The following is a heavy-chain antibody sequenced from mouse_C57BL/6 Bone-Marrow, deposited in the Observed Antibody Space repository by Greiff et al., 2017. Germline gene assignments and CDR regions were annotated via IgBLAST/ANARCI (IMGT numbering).Heavy chain of an antibody. CDR1: GYTFTDYY. D-gene: IGHD2-3*01. V-gene: IGHV1-26*01. CDR3: ARYEGRSAMDY. Sequence: VQLQQSGPELVKPGASVKISCKASGYTFTDYYMNWVKQSNGKSLEWIGDINPNNGGTSYNQKFKGKATLTVDKSSSTAYMELRSLTSEDSAVYYCARYEGRSAMDYWGQGTSVTVSS. J-gene: IGHJ4*01. CDR2: INPNNGGT.